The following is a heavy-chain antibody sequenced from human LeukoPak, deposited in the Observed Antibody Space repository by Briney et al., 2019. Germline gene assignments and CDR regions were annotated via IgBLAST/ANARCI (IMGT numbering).Heavy chain of an antibody. V-gene: IGHV3-48*04. CDR1: GFTFSSYS. Sequence: PGGSLRLSCAASGFTFSSYSMNWVRQAPGKGLEWVSYISSSISTIYYADSVKGRFTISRDNAKNSLYLQMNTLRAEDTAVYYCARDRIAAAHYFGYWGQGTLVTVSS. CDR2: ISSSISTI. CDR3: ARDRIAAAHYFGY. J-gene: IGHJ4*02. D-gene: IGHD6-13*01.